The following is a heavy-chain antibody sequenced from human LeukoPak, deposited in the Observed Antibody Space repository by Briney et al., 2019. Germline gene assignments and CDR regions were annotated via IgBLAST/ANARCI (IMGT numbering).Heavy chain of an antibody. J-gene: IGHJ4*02. CDR3: ARGGSCGIWDY. CDR1: GGTFSSYA. CDR2: IIPILGIA. Sequence: SVKVSCKASGGTFSSYAISWVRQAPGQGLEWMGRIIPILGIANYAQKFQGRVTITADKSTSTAYMELSSLRSEDTAVYYCARGGSCGIWDYWGQGTLVTVSS. D-gene: IGHD6-13*01. V-gene: IGHV1-69*04.